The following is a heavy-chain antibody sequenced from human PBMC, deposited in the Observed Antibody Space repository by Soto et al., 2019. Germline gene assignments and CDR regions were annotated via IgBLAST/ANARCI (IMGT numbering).Heavy chain of an antibody. CDR1: GGSFSGYY. V-gene: IGHV4-34*01. Sequence: SETLSLTCAVYGGSFSGYYWSWIRQPPGKGLEWIGEINHSGSTNYNPSLKSRVTISVDTSKNQFSLKLSSVTAADTAVYYCARASGWAWGPFDYWGQGTLVTVSS. D-gene: IGHD3-10*01. CDR2: INHSGST. CDR3: ARASGWAWGPFDY. J-gene: IGHJ4*02.